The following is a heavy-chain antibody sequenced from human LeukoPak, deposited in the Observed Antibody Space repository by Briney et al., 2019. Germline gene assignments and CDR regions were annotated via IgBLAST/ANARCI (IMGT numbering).Heavy chain of an antibody. V-gene: IGHV3-48*01. D-gene: IGHD6-13*01. CDR1: GFTFSSFG. CDR2: ISSSSTTI. CDR3: AKGGIAAPVDY. J-gene: IGHJ4*02. Sequence: QPGGSLRLSCAASGFTFSSFGMNWVRQAPGKGLEWVSYISSSSTTIYYADSVKGRFTISRDNAKNSLYLQMNSLRAEDTAVYYCAKGGIAAPVDYWGQGTLVTVSS.